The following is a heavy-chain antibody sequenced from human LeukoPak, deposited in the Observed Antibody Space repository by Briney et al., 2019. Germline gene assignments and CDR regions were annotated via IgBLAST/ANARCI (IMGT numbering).Heavy chain of an antibody. D-gene: IGHD3-3*01. J-gene: IGHJ6*03. Sequence: GGSLRLSCAASGFTFSSFAMHWVRQAPGKGLEWVAVISYDGSNKYYADSVKGRLTISRDNSKNTLYLQMNSLRSEDTAVYYCARDPTFYDFWRVPGGYMDVWGKGTTVTVS. CDR2: ISYDGSNK. V-gene: IGHV3-30*01. CDR1: GFTFSSFA. CDR3: ARDPTFYDFWRVPGGYMDV.